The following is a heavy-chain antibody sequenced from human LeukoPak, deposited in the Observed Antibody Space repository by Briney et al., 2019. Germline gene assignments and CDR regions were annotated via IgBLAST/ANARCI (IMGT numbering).Heavy chain of an antibody. CDR2: IYYSGSS. CDR3: ARVPRSYYYYYYMDV. J-gene: IGHJ6*03. Sequence: PSETPSFTCNVSGGSISGYHWSWFRQPPGKGLEWLGYIYYSGSSNYNPSLKSRVTMSADTSKNQFSLKLSSVTAADTAVYYCARVPRSYYYYYYMDVWGKGTTVTVSS. V-gene: IGHV4-59*01. CDR1: GGSISGYH.